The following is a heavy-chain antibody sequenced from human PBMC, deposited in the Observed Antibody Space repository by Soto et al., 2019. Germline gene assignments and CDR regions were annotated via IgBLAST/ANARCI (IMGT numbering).Heavy chain of an antibody. V-gene: IGHV1-3*01. CDR2: INAANGNT. D-gene: IGHD7-27*01. CDR3: EAKMRYGDSKKYYFGVEC. J-gene: IGHJ6*01. CDR1: GYSFTNYA. Sequence: ASVKVSFKASGYSFTNYAMHWVRQAPGQGLEWMGWINAANGNTKFSQKFQGRVTITRDTSASTAHMELSGLRSEDAAVYYCEAKMRYGDSKKYYFGVECWRRGNKV.